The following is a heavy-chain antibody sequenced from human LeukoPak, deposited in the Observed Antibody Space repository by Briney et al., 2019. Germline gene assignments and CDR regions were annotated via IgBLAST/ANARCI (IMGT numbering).Heavy chain of an antibody. CDR1: GFTFSSYG. Sequence: GGSLRLSCTASGFTFSSYGMHWVRQAPGKGLEWVSYISSSGTTISYAQSVKGRFTITRDNAQNSLTLHMNTLRADDTAVYYCAKDGGTHFDHWGQGTLVTVSS. J-gene: IGHJ4*02. D-gene: IGHD1-26*01. CDR3: AKDGGTHFDH. V-gene: IGHV3-48*01. CDR2: ISSSGTTI.